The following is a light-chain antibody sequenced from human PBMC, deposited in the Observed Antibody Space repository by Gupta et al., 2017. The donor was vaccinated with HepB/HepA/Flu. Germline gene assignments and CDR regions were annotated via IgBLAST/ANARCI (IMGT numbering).Light chain of an antibody. CDR3: MQGTHLLYT. CDR1: QSIVYSDGNTD. J-gene: IGKJ2*01. Sequence: DVVMSQSALSLPVTLEQPASISCRSSQSIVYSDGNTDLNWFQQRPGQAPRRLIYKVSIRDSGVPDRVSGRGSGTDFTLKISRVEAEDVGVYYCMQGTHLLYTFGQGTELEIK. V-gene: IGKV2-30*01. CDR2: KVS.